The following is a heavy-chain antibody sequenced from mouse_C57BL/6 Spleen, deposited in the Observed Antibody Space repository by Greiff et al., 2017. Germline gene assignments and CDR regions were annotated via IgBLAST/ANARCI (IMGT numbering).Heavy chain of an antibody. CDR2: INPNNGGT. V-gene: IGHV1-18*01. J-gene: IGHJ4*01. Sequence: EVQLQQSGPELVKPGASVKIPCKASGYTFPDYNMDWVKQSHGKSLEWIGDINPNNGGTIYNQKFKGKATLTVDKSSSTAYMELRSLTSEDTAVYYCARLLPWGAMDYWGQGTSVTVSS. CDR1: GYTFPDYN. D-gene: IGHD1-1*01. CDR3: ARLLPWGAMDY.